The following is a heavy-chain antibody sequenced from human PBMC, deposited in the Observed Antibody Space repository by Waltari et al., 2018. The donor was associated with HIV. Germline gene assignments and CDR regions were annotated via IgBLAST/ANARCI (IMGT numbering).Heavy chain of an antibody. D-gene: IGHD2-2*01. CDR2: IKQDGSEK. V-gene: IGHV3-7*01. CDR1: GFTFSYYW. J-gene: IGHJ4*02. CDR3: ARDRCSSTSCFFDY. Sequence: EVQLVESGGGLVQPGGYLRLDCAASGFTFSYYWPGWVSQAPGKGLEWVANIKQDGSEKYFVDSVKGRFTISRDNAKNSLYLQMNSLRAEDTAVYYCARDRCSSTSCFFDYWGQGTLVTVSS.